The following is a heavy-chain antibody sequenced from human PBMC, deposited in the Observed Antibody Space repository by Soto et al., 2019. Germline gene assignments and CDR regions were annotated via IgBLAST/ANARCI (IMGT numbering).Heavy chain of an antibody. D-gene: IGHD3-22*01. CDR1: GGSISSGDYY. V-gene: IGHV4-30-4*01. CDR3: ASTMSEFFDY. Sequence: SETLSLTCTVSGGSISSGDYYWSWIRQPPGKGLEWIGYIYYSGSTYYNPSLKSRVTISVDTSKNQFSLKLSSVTAADTAVYYCASTMSEFFDYWGQGTLVTVAS. J-gene: IGHJ4*02. CDR2: IYYSGST.